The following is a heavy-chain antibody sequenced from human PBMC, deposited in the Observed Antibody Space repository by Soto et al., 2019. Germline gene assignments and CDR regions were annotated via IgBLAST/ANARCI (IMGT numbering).Heavy chain of an antibody. J-gene: IGHJ5*02. Sequence: PGGSLRLSCAASGFTFSSYAMSWVRQAPGKGLEWIGSVFYNGTTYYSPSLKSRVTISLAPSRTQFSLKLESVTAADPAVYFCARLVVVSPVANAWGQGTLVTVSS. CDR1: GFTFSSYA. CDR2: VFYNGTT. V-gene: IGHV4-39*01. CDR3: ARLVVVSPVANA. D-gene: IGHD2-15*01.